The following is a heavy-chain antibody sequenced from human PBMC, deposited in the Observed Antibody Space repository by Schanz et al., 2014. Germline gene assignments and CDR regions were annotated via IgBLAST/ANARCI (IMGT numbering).Heavy chain of an antibody. Sequence: QVQLEQSGPEVKKPGASVKVSCKVSGYTFTDLYIHWVRQAPGEGLEWMGGFDPTYGETIYAQKFRGRVTMTEDTSTDTAYMELSSPRSDDTAVYYCATVEEVRGDFFYWGQGTLVTVSS. CDR3: ATVEEVRGDFFY. J-gene: IGHJ4*02. D-gene: IGHD3-10*01. CDR1: GYTFTDLY. V-gene: IGHV1-24*01. CDR2: FDPTYGET.